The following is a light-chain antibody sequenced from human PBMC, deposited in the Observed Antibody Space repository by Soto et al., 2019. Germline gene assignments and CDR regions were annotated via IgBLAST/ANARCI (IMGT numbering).Light chain of an antibody. CDR3: QSYDSSLSGCV. Sequence: QSVLTQPPSVSGAPGQRVTISCTGSSSNIGAGYDVPWYQQLPGTAPKLLIYGNSNRPSGVPDRFSGSKSGTSASLAITGLQAEDEAYYYCQSYDSSLSGCVFGVGTQLTVL. J-gene: IGLJ3*02. CDR1: SSNIGAGYD. CDR2: GNS. V-gene: IGLV1-40*01.